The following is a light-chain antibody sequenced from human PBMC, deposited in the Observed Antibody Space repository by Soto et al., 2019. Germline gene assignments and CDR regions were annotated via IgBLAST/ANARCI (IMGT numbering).Light chain of an antibody. J-gene: IGLJ3*02. CDR3: CSYAGSYTWV. CDR1: SSDVSAYNY. V-gene: IGLV2-11*01. Sequence: QSALTQPRSVSGSPGQSVTISCTGTSSDVSAYNYVSWYQQHPGKPPKLMICDVSKRPSGVPDRFSGSKSGNAASLTISGLQAEDEADYYCCSYAGSYTWVFGGGTKLTVL. CDR2: DVS.